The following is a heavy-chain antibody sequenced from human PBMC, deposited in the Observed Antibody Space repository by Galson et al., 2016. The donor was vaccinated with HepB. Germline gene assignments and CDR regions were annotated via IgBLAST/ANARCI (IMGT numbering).Heavy chain of an antibody. D-gene: IGHD2/OR15-2a*01. Sequence: SETLSLTCTVSGGSPSGDGSYWSWVRQFPGKGLEWIGYIYYSGRTPGNSYYNPSLKSRLSISVDTTKNLFSLRLKSLTAPDTAVYYCTKNIPPDSWGQGTLVTVSS. CDR1: GGSPSGDGSY. J-gene: IGHJ5*01. V-gene: IGHV4-31*03. CDR3: TKNIPPDS. CDR2: IYYSGRTPGNS.